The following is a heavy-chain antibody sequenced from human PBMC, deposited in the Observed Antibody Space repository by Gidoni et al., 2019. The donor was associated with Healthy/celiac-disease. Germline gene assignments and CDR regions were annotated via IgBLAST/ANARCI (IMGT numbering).Heavy chain of an antibody. CDR2: MNPNSGNT. CDR3: AREKVDVVVAAHDAFDI. V-gene: IGHV1-8*01. Sequence: QVQLVQSGAEVKKPGASVTVSCKASGYIFTGNDINWVRQASGQGLEWMGWMNPNSGNTGYAQKFQGRVTMTRNTSISTAYMELSSLRSEDTAVYYCAREKVDVVVAAHDAFDIWGQGTMVTVSS. CDR1: GYIFTGND. D-gene: IGHD2-15*01. J-gene: IGHJ3*02.